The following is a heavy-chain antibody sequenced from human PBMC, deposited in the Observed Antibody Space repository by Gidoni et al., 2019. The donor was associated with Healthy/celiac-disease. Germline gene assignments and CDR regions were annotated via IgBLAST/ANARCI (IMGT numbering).Heavy chain of an antibody. Sequence: QVQLQESGPGLVKPSETLSLTCTVSGGSISSYYWSWIRQPPGKGLEWIGYIYYSGSTNYNPSLKSRVTISVDTSKNQFSLKLSSVTAADTAVYYCARAPFEYSSSSRWFDPWGQGTLVTVSS. D-gene: IGHD6-6*01. CDR2: IYYSGST. V-gene: IGHV4-59*01. CDR3: ARAPFEYSSSSRWFDP. J-gene: IGHJ5*02. CDR1: GGSISSYY.